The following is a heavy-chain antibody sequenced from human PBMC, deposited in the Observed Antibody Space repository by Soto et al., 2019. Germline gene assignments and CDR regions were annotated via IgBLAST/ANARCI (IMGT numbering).Heavy chain of an antibody. CDR2: INPTGETT. CDR1: GYTFTLYS. V-gene: IGHV1-46*03. CDR3: ARDRNRNWLDP. J-gene: IGHJ5*02. Sequence: GASVKVSCKASGYTFTLYSMHWVRQAPGQGLEWMGMINPTGETTTYAQRFQGRVTVTRDTSTSTVYMELSSLRSGDTAIYYCARDRNRNWLDPWGQGTLVTVSS.